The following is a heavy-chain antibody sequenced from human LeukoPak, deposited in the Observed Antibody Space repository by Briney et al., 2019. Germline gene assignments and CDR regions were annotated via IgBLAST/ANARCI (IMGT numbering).Heavy chain of an antibody. J-gene: IGHJ6*03. CDR1: GSSIIDYY. CDR3: ARASLRSSDGAFYYMDV. D-gene: IGHD3-22*01. V-gene: IGHV4-59*12. CDR2: THYSGSS. Sequence: SETLSLTCSVSGSSIIDYYWTWIRQSPGNAPEWIGYTHYSGSSGSSPSLKSRVTMSVDASKSQLSLKLSSVTAADTAVYYCARASLRSSDGAFYYMDVGGTGTTVTVSS.